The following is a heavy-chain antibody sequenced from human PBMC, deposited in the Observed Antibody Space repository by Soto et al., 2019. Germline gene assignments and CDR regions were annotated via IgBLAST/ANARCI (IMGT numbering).Heavy chain of an antibody. D-gene: IGHD3-16*01. V-gene: IGHV3-9*01. CDR3: AKVGDESGYFQH. Sequence: GGSLRLSCAASGFTFDDYAMHWVRQAPGKGLEWVSGISWNSGSIGYADSVKGRFTISRDNAKNSLYLQMNSLRAEDTALYYCAKVGDESGYFQHWGQGTLVTVSS. CDR1: GFTFDDYA. J-gene: IGHJ1*01. CDR2: ISWNSGSI.